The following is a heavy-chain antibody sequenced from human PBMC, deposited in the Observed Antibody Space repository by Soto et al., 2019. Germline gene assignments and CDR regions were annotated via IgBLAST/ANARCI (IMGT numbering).Heavy chain of an antibody. CDR1: GFSLSTSGVD. J-gene: IGHJ3*02. CDR3: AYRRIAAAINAFDI. V-gene: IGHV2-5*02. D-gene: IGHD6-13*01. CDR2: IYWDDDK. Sequence: QITLKESGPTLVKPTQTLTLTCTFSGFSLSTSGVDVGWIRQPPGKALEWLALIYWDDDKRYSPSLKSRLTITTDTSKNQVVLTMTNMDPVDTATYYCAYRRIAAAINAFDIWGQGTMVTVSS.